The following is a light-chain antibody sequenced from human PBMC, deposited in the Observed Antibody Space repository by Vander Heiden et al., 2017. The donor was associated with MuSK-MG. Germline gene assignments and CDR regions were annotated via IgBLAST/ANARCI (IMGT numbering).Light chain of an antibody. CDR2: DAS. CDR3: QQDRTPPLT. V-gene: IGKV1-33*01. J-gene: IGKJ4*01. CDR1: QDINTY. Sequence: DIQMTQSPSSLSASVGDGVTITCQASQDINTYLNWYHQKPGKAPKLLIFDASNLERGVPSRFSGSGSGTDFTLSISILHPEDIATYYCQQDRTPPLTFGGGTKLEIK.